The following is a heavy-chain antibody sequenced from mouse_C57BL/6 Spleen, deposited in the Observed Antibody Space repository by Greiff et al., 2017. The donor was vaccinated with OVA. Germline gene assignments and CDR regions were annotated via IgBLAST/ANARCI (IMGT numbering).Heavy chain of an antibody. CDR3: ARSHGGAMDD. V-gene: IGHV1-42*01. CDR1: GYSFTGYY. CDR2: INPSTGGT. J-gene: IGHJ4*01. Sequence: EVKLQQSGPELVKPGASVKISCKASGYSFTGYYMNWVKQSPEKSLEWIGEINPSTGGTTYNQKFKAKATLTVDKSSSTAYMQLKSLTSEDSAVYYCARSHGGAMDDWGQGTSVTVSS.